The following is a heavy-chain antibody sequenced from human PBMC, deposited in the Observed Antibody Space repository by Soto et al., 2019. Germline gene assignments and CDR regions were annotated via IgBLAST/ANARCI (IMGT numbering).Heavy chain of an antibody. Sequence: QITLKESGPTLVKPTQTLTLTCTFSGFSLTTSGVGVGWIRQPPGKALEWLALIYWDDDKRYSPSLRSRLTITKGTSKNQVVLTMTNMDPVDTATYYCAHLTTSSVGDSWGQGTLVTVSS. D-gene: IGHD4-17*01. CDR2: IYWDDDK. CDR1: GFSLTTSGVG. CDR3: AHLTTSSVGDS. J-gene: IGHJ4*02. V-gene: IGHV2-5*02.